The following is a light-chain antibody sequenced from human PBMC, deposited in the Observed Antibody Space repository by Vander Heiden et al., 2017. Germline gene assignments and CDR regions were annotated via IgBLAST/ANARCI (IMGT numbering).Light chain of an antibody. CDR1: QSVLYSSNNKNY. CDR2: WAS. J-gene: IGKJ2*01. CDR3: QQYYSTPRYT. V-gene: IGKV4-1*01. Sequence: DLVMTQSPDSLAVSLCQRATINCKSSQSVLYSSNNKNYLAWYQQKPGQPPKLLIYWASTRESGVPDRFSGSGSGTDFTLTISSLQAEDVAVYYCQQYYSTPRYTFGQGTKLEIK.